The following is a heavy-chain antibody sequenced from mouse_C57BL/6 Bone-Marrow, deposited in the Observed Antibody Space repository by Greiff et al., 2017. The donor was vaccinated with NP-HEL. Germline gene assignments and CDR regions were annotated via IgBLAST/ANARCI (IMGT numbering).Heavy chain of an antibody. D-gene: IGHD1-1*01. V-gene: IGHV5-12*01. CDR3: ARRYYYGSSYDAMDY. CDR2: ISNGGGST. Sequence: EVKLVESGGGLVQPGGSLKLSCAASGFTFSDYYMYWVRQTPEKRLEWVAYISNGGGSTYYPDTVKGRFTISSDNAKNTLYLQMSRLKSEDTAMYYCARRYYYGSSYDAMDYWGQGTSVTVSS. CDR1: GFTFSDYY. J-gene: IGHJ4*01.